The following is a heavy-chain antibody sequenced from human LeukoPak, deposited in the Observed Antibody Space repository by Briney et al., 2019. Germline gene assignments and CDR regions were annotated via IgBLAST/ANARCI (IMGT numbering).Heavy chain of an antibody. CDR2: ISSSSTI. Sequence: GGSLRLSCAASGFTFSSYSMNWVRQAPGKGLEWVSYISSSSTIYYADSVKGRFTISRDNAKDSLYLQMNSLRAEDTAVYYCARVRSGYSHENYFDYWGQGTLVTVSS. J-gene: IGHJ4*02. CDR3: ARVRSGYSHENYFDY. CDR1: GFTFSSYS. V-gene: IGHV3-48*04. D-gene: IGHD5-18*01.